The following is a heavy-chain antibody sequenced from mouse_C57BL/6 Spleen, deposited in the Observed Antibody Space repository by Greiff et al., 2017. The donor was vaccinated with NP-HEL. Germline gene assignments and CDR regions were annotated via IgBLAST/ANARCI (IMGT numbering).Heavy chain of an antibody. CDR2: IDPETGGT. J-gene: IGHJ2*01. Sequence: QVQLKESGAELVRPGASVTLSCKASGYTFTDYEMHWVKQTPVHGLEWIGAIDPETGGTAYNQKFKGKAILTADKSSSTAYMELRSLTSEDSAVYYFTREGTGTYYFDYWGQGTTLTVSS. CDR1: GYTFTDYE. CDR3: TREGTGTYYFDY. V-gene: IGHV1-15*01. D-gene: IGHD4-1*01.